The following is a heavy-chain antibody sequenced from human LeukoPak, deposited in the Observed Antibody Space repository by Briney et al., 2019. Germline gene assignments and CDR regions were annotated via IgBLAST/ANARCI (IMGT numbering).Heavy chain of an antibody. D-gene: IGHD5-24*01. CDR1: GFTVSSNY. J-gene: IGHJ4*02. CDR3: ARRDGYNFYFDY. Sequence: GGSLRLSCAASGFTVSSNYMSWVRQAPGKGLEWVSVIYSGGSTYYADSVKGRFTISRDNSKNTLYLQMNSLRAEDTAVYYCARRDGYNFYFDYWGQGTLVTVSS. CDR2: IYSGGST. V-gene: IGHV3-66*01.